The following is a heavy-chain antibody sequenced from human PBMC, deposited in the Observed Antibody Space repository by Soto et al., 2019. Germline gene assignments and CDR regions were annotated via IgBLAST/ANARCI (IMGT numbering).Heavy chain of an antibody. CDR3: ARDRGAYGMDV. J-gene: IGHJ6*02. Sequence: QVQLVQSGAEVKKPGASVKVSCKASGYTFTSYGISWVRQAPGQGLEWMGWISAYNGNTNYAQKLPGRVTMTTYSSTSTAYMELRGLCSDATAVYYCARDRGAYGMDVWGQGTTVTVSS. CDR1: GYTFTSYG. V-gene: IGHV1-18*01. CDR2: ISAYNGNT.